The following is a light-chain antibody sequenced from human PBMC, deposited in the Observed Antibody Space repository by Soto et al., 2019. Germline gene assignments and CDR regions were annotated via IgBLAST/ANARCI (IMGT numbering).Light chain of an antibody. CDR3: QQRSNWPFIFT. V-gene: IGKV3-11*01. J-gene: IGKJ3*01. Sequence: ETVLTQSPGTLSLSPGERATLSCRASQSVGNFLAWYQQKPGQAPRLLIYDATQRATGIPARFSGSGSGTDLTLTISSLEPEDFAVYYCQQRSNWPFIFTFGPGTKVDFK. CDR1: QSVGNF. CDR2: DAT.